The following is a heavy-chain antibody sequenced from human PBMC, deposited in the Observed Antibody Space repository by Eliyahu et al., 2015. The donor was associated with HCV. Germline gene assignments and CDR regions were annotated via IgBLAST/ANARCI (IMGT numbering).Heavy chain of an antibody. CDR3: ARGGLPAVGEMATSQFDY. J-gene: IGHJ4*02. V-gene: IGHV4-34*01. Sequence: QLQQWGAGLLKPSETLSLTCAVYGGSFSGYYWSWIRQPPGKGLEWIGEINHSGSTNYNPSLKSRVTISVDTSKNQFSLKLSSVTRPGPGGVFCARGGLPAVGEMATSQFDYWGQGTLVTVSS. D-gene: IGHD5-24*01. CDR1: GGSFSGYY. CDR2: INHSGST.